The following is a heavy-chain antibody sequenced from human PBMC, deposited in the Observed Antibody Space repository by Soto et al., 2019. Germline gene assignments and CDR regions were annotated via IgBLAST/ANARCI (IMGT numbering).Heavy chain of an antibody. J-gene: IGHJ3*01. D-gene: IGHD2-2*01. CDR1: GYIFTSYT. CDR2: INPANGST. Sequence: GASVKVSCKASGYIFTSYTIHWVRQGPGQRLEWMGRINPANGSTKNSQKFQGRVTITWDTSASTAYMELSGLTFEDKAVYYCARYCSTTSCYGAFDFWVQGTMVTVSS. V-gene: IGHV1-3*01. CDR3: ARYCSTTSCYGAFDF.